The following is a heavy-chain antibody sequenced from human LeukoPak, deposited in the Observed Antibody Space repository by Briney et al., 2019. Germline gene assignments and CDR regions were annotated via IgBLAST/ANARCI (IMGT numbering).Heavy chain of an antibody. Sequence: TGGSLRLSCAASGFTFSSYAMSWVRQAPGKGLEWVSAISGSGGSTYYADSVKGRFTISRDNSKNTLYLQMNSLRAEDAAVYYCAKPPSSGSGWMTFDYWGQGTLVTVSS. CDR3: AKPPSSGSGWMTFDY. CDR1: GFTFSSYA. D-gene: IGHD6-19*01. CDR2: ISGSGGST. V-gene: IGHV3-23*01. J-gene: IGHJ4*02.